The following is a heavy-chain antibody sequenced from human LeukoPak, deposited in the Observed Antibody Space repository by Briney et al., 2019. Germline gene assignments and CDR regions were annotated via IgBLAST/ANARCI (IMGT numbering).Heavy chain of an antibody. D-gene: IGHD3-10*01. CDR3: AKGVGSGTYYNHY. J-gene: IGHJ4*02. Sequence: GGSLRLSCAASGFTFSGYAMNWVRQAPGKGLEWVSVIGGSGGSIYYADSVKGRFTISRDNSKNTLYLQMNSLRAEDTAIYYCAKGVGSGTYYNHYWGQGTLVTVSS. CDR1: GFTFSGYA. V-gene: IGHV3-23*01. CDR2: IGGSGGSI.